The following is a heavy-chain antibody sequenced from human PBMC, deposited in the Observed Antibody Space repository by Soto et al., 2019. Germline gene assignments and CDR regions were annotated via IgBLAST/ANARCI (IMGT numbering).Heavy chain of an antibody. J-gene: IGHJ6*02. Sequence: SQTLSLTCAISGDSVSSNSAAWNWIWQSPSRGLEWLGRTYYRSKWYNDYAVSVKSRITINPDTSKNQFSLQLNSVTPEDTAVYYCARDLGYDILTGYYLKFGMDVWGQGTTVTVSS. CDR1: GDSVSSNSAA. CDR2: TYYRSKWYN. D-gene: IGHD3-9*01. V-gene: IGHV6-1*01. CDR3: ARDLGYDILTGYYLKFGMDV.